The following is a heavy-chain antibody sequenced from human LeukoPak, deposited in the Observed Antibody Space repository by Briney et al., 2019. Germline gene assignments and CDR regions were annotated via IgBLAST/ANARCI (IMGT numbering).Heavy chain of an antibody. V-gene: IGHV4-34*01. Sequence: SETLSLTCAVYGGSFSGYYWSWIRQPPGKGLEWIGEINHSGSTNYNPSLKSRVTISVYTSKNQFSLKLSSVTAADTAVYYCARGLGTSWDNWFDPWGQGTQVTVSS. CDR3: ARGLGTSWDNWFDP. J-gene: IGHJ5*02. D-gene: IGHD2-2*01. CDR2: INHSGST. CDR1: GGSFSGYY.